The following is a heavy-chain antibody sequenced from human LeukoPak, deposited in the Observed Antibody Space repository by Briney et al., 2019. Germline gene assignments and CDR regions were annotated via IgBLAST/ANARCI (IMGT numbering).Heavy chain of an antibody. V-gene: IGHV1-18*01. Sequence: ASVKVSCKASGYTFTSYGISWVRQAPGQGLEWMGWISAYNGNTNYAQKLQGRVTMTTDTSTSTAYMELRSLRSDDTGVYYCARDQVARIAAAGTTDYWGQGTLVTVSS. CDR2: ISAYNGNT. J-gene: IGHJ4*02. D-gene: IGHD6-13*01. CDR1: GYTFTSYG. CDR3: ARDQVARIAAAGTTDY.